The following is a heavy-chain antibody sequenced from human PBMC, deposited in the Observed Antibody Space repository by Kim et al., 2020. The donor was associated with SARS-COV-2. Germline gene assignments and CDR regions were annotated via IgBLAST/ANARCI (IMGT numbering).Heavy chain of an antibody. CDR2: ISAYNGNT. D-gene: IGHD5-18*01. J-gene: IGHJ6*02. CDR1: GYTFTSYG. Sequence: ASVKVSCKASGYTFTSYGISWVRQAPGQGLEWMGWISAYNGNTNYAQKLQGRVTMTTDTSTSTAYMELRSLRSDDTAVYYCARVREDTAMDLYYYYYYGMDVWVQGTTVTVSS. V-gene: IGHV1-18*01. CDR3: ARVREDTAMDLYYYYYYGMDV.